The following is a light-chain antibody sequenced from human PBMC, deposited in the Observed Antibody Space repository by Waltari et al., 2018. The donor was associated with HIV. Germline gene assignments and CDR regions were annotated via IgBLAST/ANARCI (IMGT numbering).Light chain of an antibody. Sequence: YVLTQPPSVSVAPGMTATITCGGDNIGGKSVHWYQLKPGQAPVVVIYDDRVRPSGIPERVAGSNSGNTASLTISGVVAGDEADYSCHVWDSRSDVVFGGGTKLTVL. CDR1: NIGGKS. V-gene: IGLV3-21*04. J-gene: IGLJ3*02. CDR3: HVWDSRSDVV. CDR2: DDR.